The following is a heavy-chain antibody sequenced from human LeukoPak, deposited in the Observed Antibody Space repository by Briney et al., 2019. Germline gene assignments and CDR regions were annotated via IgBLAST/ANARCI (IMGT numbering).Heavy chain of an antibody. CDR1: SGSISSGGYS. J-gene: IGHJ5*02. Sequence: SETLSLTCAVSSGSISSGGYSWSWIRQPPEKGLEWIGYIYHSGSTYYNPSLKSRVTISVDSSKNQFSLKLSSVTAADTAVYYCARGGDCSSTSCPPDLFDPWGQGTLVTVSS. CDR3: ARGGDCSSTSCPPDLFDP. CDR2: IYHSGST. V-gene: IGHV4-30-2*01. D-gene: IGHD2-2*01.